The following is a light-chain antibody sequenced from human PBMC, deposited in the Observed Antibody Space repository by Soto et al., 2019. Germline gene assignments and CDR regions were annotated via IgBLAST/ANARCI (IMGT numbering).Light chain of an antibody. CDR2: EVT. Sequence: QSALTQPASVSGSPGQSITISCTGTSSDVGEYNSVSWYQQHPGKAPKLIIYEVTNRPSGVSDRLSGSKSGNTASLTISGLPAEDEADYYCSSYTSSSTYVFGVGTKLTVL. V-gene: IGLV2-14*01. J-gene: IGLJ1*01. CDR1: SSDVGEYNS. CDR3: SSYTSSSTYV.